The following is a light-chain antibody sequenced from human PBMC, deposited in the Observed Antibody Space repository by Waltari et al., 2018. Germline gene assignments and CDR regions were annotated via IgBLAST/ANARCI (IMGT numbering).Light chain of an antibody. CDR2: DVS. V-gene: IGLV2-14*03. CDR3: SSYTTRGTWV. Sequence: QSALTQPASVSGSPGQSITFSCTGAFSDVGAYDYVSWYQQLPGRAPNRLLYDVSHRPSGVSDRLSGSKSGNTASLTISGLQPEDEADYYCSSYTTRGTWVFGGGTKLTVL. CDR1: FSDVGAYDY. J-gene: IGLJ3*02.